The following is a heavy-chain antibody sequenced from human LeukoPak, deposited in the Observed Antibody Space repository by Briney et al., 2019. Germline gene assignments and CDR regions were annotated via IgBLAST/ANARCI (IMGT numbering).Heavy chain of an antibody. J-gene: IGHJ6*02. D-gene: IGHD3-3*01. CDR1: GFTVSSNY. CDR3: ARDLAFFVNDNGRDL. V-gene: IGHV3-33*08. CDR2: IWYDGTKK. Sequence: PGGSLRLSCAASGFTVSSNYMSWVRQAPGKGLEWVAVIWYDGTKKYYADSVKGRFTISRDDSKNTLYLQMNSVRAEDTAVYYWARDLAFFVNDNGRDLGGQGTRVTVSS.